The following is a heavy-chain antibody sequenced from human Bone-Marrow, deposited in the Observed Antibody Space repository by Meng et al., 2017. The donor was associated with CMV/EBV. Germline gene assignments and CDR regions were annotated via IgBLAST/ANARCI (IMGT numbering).Heavy chain of an antibody. D-gene: IGHD2-2*01. J-gene: IGHJ6*02. CDR3: ASGLGYIVVVPAAGYGMDV. CDR1: GYTFTGYY. V-gene: IGHV1-2*02. CDR2: INPNSGGT. Sequence: ASVKVSCKASGYTFTGYYMHWVRQAPGQGLEWMGWINPNSGGTNYAQKFQGRVTMTRDTSISTAYMELSRLRSDDTAVYYCASGLGYIVVVPAAGYGMDVWGQGTTVTVSS.